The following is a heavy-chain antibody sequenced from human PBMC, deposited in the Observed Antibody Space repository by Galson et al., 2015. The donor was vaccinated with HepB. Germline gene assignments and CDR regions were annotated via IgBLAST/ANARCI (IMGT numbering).Heavy chain of an antibody. CDR2: TYYRSKWYN. D-gene: IGHD6-19*01. CDR3: ARDDISSGWYDSNYYYYGMDV. V-gene: IGHV6-1*01. J-gene: IGHJ6*02. Sequence: CAISGDSVSSNSAAWNWIRQSPSRGLEWLGRTYYRSKWYNDYAVSVKSRITINPDTSKNQFSLQLNSVTPEDTAVYYCARDDISSGWYDSNYYYYGMDVWGQGTTVTVSS. CDR1: GDSVSSNSAA.